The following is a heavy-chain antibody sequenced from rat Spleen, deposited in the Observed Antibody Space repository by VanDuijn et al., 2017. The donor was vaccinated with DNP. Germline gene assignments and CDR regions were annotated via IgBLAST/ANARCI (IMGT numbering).Heavy chain of an antibody. CDR1: GFTFSYYW. D-gene: IGHD1-3*01. CDR3: ATTVATYFDY. V-gene: IGHV5-31*01. Sequence: EVQLVESGGDLVQPGRSLKLSCVASGFTFSYYWMAWVRQVPGKGLEWIASITGGSRITSYPDSVKGRFTISRDDAKNTLSLQMNSLRSEDTATYYCATTVATYFDYWGQGVMVTVSS. CDR2: ITGGSRIT. J-gene: IGHJ2*01.